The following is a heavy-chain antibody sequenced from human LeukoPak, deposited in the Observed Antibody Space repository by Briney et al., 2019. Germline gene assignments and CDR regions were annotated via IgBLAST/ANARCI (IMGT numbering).Heavy chain of an antibody. V-gene: IGHV4-4*09. CDR3: ARQTCRGATCYCVDKYYYMDV. CDR1: GDSINDHY. D-gene: IGHD2-15*01. Sequence: RTSETLSLTCTVSGDSINDHYWSWIRQPPGEGLEWIGYIYSSVSTNYNPSLKSRVTISIDTSKSQFSLKLASVTAADTGVYYCARQTCRGATCYCVDKYYYMDVWGKGTTVTVSS. J-gene: IGHJ6*03. CDR2: IYSSVST.